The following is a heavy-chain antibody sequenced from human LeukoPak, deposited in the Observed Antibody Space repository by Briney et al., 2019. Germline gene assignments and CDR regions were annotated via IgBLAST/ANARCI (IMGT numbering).Heavy chain of an antibody. J-gene: IGHJ4*02. CDR3: ARGRALYSSSSGRFDY. V-gene: IGHV3-30*02. CDR2: IRYDGSNK. Sequence: GGSLRLSCAASGFTFSSYGMHWVRQAPGKGLEWVAFIRYDGSNKYYADSVKGRFTISRDNSKNTLYLQMNSLRAEDTAVYYCARGRALYSSSSGRFDYWGQGTLVTVSS. CDR1: GFTFSSYG. D-gene: IGHD6-6*01.